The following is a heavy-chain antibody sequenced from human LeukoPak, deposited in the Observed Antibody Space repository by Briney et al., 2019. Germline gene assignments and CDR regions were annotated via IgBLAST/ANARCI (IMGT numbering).Heavy chain of an antibody. V-gene: IGHV4-39*07. J-gene: IGHJ4*02. Sequence: PSETLSLTCTVSGVSISSSSYYWGWIRQPPGKVLERNGSIYYSGSTYYNPSRKRRVTISVDTSKNQFSLKLSSVTAADTAVYYCAGGRDGYNDYFDYWGQGTLVTVSS. CDR1: GVSISSSSYY. D-gene: IGHD5-24*01. CDR2: IYYSGST. CDR3: AGGRDGYNDYFDY.